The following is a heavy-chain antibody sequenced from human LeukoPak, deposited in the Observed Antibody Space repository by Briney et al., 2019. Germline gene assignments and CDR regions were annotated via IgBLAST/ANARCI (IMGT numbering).Heavy chain of an antibody. CDR1: GGSFSGYY. J-gene: IGHJ1*01. Sequence: SETLSLTCAVYGGSFSGYYWSWIRQPPGKGLEWIGEINHSGSTNYNPPLKSRVTISVDTSKNQFSLKLSSVTAAETAVYYCARTAVGKVVRGVFQHWGQGTLVTVSS. CDR3: ARTAVGKVVRGVFQH. D-gene: IGHD3-10*01. V-gene: IGHV4-34*01. CDR2: INHSGST.